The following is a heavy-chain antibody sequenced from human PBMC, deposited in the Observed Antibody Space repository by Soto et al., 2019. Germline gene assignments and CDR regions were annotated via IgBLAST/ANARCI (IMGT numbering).Heavy chain of an antibody. J-gene: IGHJ4*02. Sequence: GGSLRLSCAVSGFNFGDHYINWIRPATGKGLEWVSYISGSSRYTNIADSVKGRFTFGRDNSKNSQYLQMNSLRAEDTAVYYCAKHTSGWHYYDYWGQGTPVTVSS. CDR2: ISGSSRYT. D-gene: IGHD6-19*01. CDR1: GFNFGDHY. V-gene: IGHV3-11*06. CDR3: AKHTSGWHYYDY.